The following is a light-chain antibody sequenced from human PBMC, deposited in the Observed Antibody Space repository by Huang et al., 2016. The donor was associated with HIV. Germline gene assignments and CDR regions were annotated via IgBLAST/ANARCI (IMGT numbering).Light chain of an antibody. CDR2: GAS. Sequence: EVVLPQSPDTLSSSPGERVTVSCRASQSLRTSYIAWYQQRAGQAPRLLIYGASTRATDRSYRFSGSGSGTDFTLTINRLEPADFAMYYCQQYGTSPYTFGQGTNLEIK. CDR3: QQYGTSPYT. CDR1: QSLRTSY. V-gene: IGKV3-20*01. J-gene: IGKJ2*01.